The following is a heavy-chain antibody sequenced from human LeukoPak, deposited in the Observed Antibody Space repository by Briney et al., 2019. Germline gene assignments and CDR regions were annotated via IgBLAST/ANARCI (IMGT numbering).Heavy chain of an antibody. CDR2: VNADGSDK. V-gene: IGHV3-7*01. CDR3: MPGRGY. CDR1: GFPFQSYW. D-gene: IGHD2-8*02. J-gene: IGHJ4*02. Sequence: GGSLRLSCTASGFPFQSYWMNWVRQAPGKGRELVANVNADGSDKYFMDSVKGRFSISRDNANNRLYLQMTSLRAEDTAVYYCMPGRGYWGQGTLVAVSS.